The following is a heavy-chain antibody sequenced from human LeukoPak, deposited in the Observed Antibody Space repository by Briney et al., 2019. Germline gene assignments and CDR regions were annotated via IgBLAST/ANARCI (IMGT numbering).Heavy chain of an antibody. CDR1: GFTFSYYA. CDR3: ARELFSSGSCPDG. V-gene: IGHV3-33*01. D-gene: IGHD3-10*01. Sequence: GGSLRLSCSASGFTFSYYAIHWVRQAPGKGLEWVALIWSDGSNKYYADSVKGRITISRDNSKNTVYLQMNSLRAEDTVVYYCARELFSSGSCPDGWGQGTLVTVSS. CDR2: IWSDGSNK. J-gene: IGHJ4*02.